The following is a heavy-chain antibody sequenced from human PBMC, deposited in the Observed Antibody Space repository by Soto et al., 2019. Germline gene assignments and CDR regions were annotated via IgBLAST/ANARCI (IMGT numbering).Heavy chain of an antibody. CDR3: ARHPERIAEIGWFDP. CDR1: GFTFSSYS. J-gene: IGHJ5*02. D-gene: IGHD6-13*01. Sequence: EVQLVESGGGLVQPGGSLRLSCAASGFTFSSYSMNWVRQAPGKGLEWVSYISSSSSTIYYADSVKGRFTISRDNAKNSLYLKMNNLRAEDTAVYYYARHPERIAEIGWFDPWGQGNLVTVSS. CDR2: ISSSSSTI. V-gene: IGHV3-48*01.